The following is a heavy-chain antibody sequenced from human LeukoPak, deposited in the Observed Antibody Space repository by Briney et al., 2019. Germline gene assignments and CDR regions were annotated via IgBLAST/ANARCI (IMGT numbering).Heavy chain of an antibody. V-gene: IGHV3-7*01. D-gene: IGHD1-26*01. CDR1: GFTFSNAW. CDR3: ARDKQVGATLLDC. CDR2: INQDGSEK. J-gene: IGHJ4*02. Sequence: GGSLRLSCAASGFTFSNAWMSWVRQAPGKGLELVATINQDGSEKYYVDSVKGRITISRDNAKHSLYLQIDSLRAEDTAMFYCARDKQVGATLLDCWGQGTLVTVSS.